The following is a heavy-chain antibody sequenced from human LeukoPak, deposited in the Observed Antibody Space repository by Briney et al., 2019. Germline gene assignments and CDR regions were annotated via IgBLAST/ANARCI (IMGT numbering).Heavy chain of an antibody. V-gene: IGHV1-58*02. CDR1: GFTFSNSL. J-gene: IGHJ4*02. Sequence: SVKVSCKASGFTFSNSLMQWVRQARGQRLQWTGRIAVDSGNTNYAQKFQERVTITRDMSTSTAYMELGSLTSEDTAIYYCATTTPGYGGFRFWGQGTLVTVSS. CDR3: ATTTPGYGGFRF. D-gene: IGHD5-12*01. CDR2: IAVDSGNT.